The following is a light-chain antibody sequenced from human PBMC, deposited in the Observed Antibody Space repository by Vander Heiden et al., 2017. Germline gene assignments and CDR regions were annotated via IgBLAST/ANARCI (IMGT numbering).Light chain of an antibody. CDR3: QQYDNLPLT. V-gene: IGKV1-33*01. CDR2: DAS. Sequence: DIQMTQSPSSLSASVGDRVTITCQASQDISNYLNWYQQKPGKAPKLLIYDASNLETGVPSGFSRSGSATGFTFTISSLKPDDIATYYCQQYDNLPLTFGQGTKLEIK. J-gene: IGKJ2*01. CDR1: QDISNY.